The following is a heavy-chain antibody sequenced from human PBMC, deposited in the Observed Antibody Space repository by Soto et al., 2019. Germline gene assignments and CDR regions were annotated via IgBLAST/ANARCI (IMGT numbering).Heavy chain of an antibody. Sequence: SVKVSCKASGGTFSSYTISWVRQAPGQGLEWMGRIIPILGIANYAQKFQGRVTITSDKSTSTAYMELSSLRSEDTAVYYCAGDKQQLVHWFDPWGQGTLVTVSS. CDR2: IIPILGIA. CDR1: GGTFSSYT. J-gene: IGHJ5*02. D-gene: IGHD6-13*01. CDR3: AGDKQQLVHWFDP. V-gene: IGHV1-69*02.